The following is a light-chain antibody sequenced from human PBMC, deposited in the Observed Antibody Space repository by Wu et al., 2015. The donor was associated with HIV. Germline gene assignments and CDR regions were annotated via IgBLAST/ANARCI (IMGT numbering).Light chain of an antibody. J-gene: IGKJ5*01. CDR2: DTT. CDR1: QSLNNF. Sequence: EIVLTQSPATLSLSPGDRATLSCRASQSLNNFLAWYQQKPGQAPRLFIYDTTKRATGIPARFSGSGSGTDFTLTISSLEPEDFAIYYCQHRSTWPITFGQGTRLEIK. V-gene: IGKV3-11*01. CDR3: QHRSTWPIT.